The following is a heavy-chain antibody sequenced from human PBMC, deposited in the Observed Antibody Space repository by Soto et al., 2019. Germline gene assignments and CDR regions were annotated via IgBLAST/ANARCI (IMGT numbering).Heavy chain of an antibody. V-gene: IGHV4-31*03. Sequence: QVQLQESGPGLVKPSQTLSLTCTVSGGSISSGGYYWSWIRQHPGKGLEWIGYIYYSGSTYYNPSLKRRVTISVDTSKDQFSLKLSSVTAADTAVYYCASSVAGTPGHAFDIWGQGTMVTVSS. CDR3: ASSVAGTPGHAFDI. D-gene: IGHD6-19*01. CDR1: GGSISSGGYY. CDR2: IYYSGST. J-gene: IGHJ3*02.